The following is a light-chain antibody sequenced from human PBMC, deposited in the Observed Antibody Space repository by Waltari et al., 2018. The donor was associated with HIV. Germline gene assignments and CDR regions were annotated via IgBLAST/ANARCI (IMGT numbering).Light chain of an antibody. V-gene: IGLV1-51*01. CDR2: DNK. CDR1: TSTIGTNF. Sequence: QSVLTQPPSVSAAPGQRVTISCFGTTSTIGTNFVSWYQQLPETAPKLTIYDNKKRPSGIPDRVSGSKSGTSATLAITGLQSGDEADYYCGTWDSSVSAGVFGGGTKVTVL. CDR3: GTWDSSVSAGV. J-gene: IGLJ3*02.